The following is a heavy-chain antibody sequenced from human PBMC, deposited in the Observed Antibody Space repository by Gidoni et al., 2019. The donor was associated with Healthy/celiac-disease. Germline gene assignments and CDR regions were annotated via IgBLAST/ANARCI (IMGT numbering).Heavy chain of an antibody. J-gene: IGHJ4*02. V-gene: IGHV3-21*01. CDR3: ARAYGYCSSTSCYAPDY. CDR2: ISSSSSYI. CDR1: GFTFSSYS. D-gene: IGHD2-2*01. Sequence: EVQLVESGGGLVKPGGSLRLSCAASGFTFSSYSMNWVRQAPGKGLEWVSSISSSSSYIYYADSVKGRFTISRDNAKNSLYLQMNSLRAEDTAVYYCARAYGYCSSTSCYAPDYWGQGTLVTVSS.